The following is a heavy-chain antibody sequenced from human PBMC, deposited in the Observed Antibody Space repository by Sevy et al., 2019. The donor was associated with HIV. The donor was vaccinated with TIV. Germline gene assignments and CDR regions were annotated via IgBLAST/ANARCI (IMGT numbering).Heavy chain of an antibody. V-gene: IGHV4-61*02. D-gene: IGHD2-2*01. CDR3: ARESGDCSSTSCYEGVFDY. J-gene: IGHJ4*02. Sequence: SETLSLTCTVSGGSISSGNYYWSWIRQPAGKGLEWIGRIYTRGGTNYNPPLKSRVTISVDTSKNQFSLKLSSVTAADTAVYYCARESGDCSSTSCYEGVFDYWGQGTLVTVSS. CDR1: GGSISSGNYY. CDR2: IYTRGGT.